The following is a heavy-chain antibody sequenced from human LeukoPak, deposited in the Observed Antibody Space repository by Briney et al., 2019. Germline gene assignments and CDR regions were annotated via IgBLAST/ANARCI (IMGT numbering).Heavy chain of an antibody. D-gene: IGHD1-26*01. J-gene: IGHJ4*02. V-gene: IGHV4-38-2*01. CDR2: ISHSGTT. CDR1: DYSISNDYY. CDR3: ARVVGATVGVYY. Sequence: PSETLSLTCAVSDYSISNDYYWGWGRQPPGKGVEGIGSISHSGTTYYNPSLKRRVTISVDTSKNQFSLKLSSVTAADTAVYYCARVVGATVGVYYWGQGTLVTVSS.